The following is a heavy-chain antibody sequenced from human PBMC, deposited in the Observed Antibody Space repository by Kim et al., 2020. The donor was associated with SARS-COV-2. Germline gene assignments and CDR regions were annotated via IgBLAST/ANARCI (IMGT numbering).Heavy chain of an antibody. J-gene: IGHJ4*02. D-gene: IGHD3-10*01. Sequence: ADSVKGRFTISRDNSKNTLYLQMNSLRAEDTAVYYCASFGFGELLGGFDYWGQGTLVTVSS. CDR3: ASFGFGELLGGFDY. V-gene: IGHV3-66*01.